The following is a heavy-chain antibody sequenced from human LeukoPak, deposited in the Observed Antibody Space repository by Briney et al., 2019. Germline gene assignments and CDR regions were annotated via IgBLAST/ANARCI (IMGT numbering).Heavy chain of an antibody. D-gene: IGHD3-10*01. Sequence: GGSLRLSCAASGFTFSDHYMDWVRQAPGKGLEWVGRSRNKVNTYTTEYAASVKGRFTISRDDSKSSLYLQMNSLKTEDTAVYYCARALRITMVRGRTYYMDVWGKGPTVTVSS. J-gene: IGHJ6*03. CDR2: SRNKVNTYTT. V-gene: IGHV3-72*01. CDR1: GFTFSDHY. CDR3: ARALRITMVRGRTYYMDV.